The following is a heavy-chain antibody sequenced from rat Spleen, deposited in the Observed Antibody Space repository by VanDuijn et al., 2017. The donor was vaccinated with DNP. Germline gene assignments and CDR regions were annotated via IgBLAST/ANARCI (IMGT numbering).Heavy chain of an antibody. CDR3: ARGSTSIYWYFDF. CDR1: GFTFSSYY. CDR2: ISPSGSRT. J-gene: IGHJ1*01. D-gene: IGHD3-1*01. V-gene: IGHV5-25*01. Sequence: EVQLVESGGGLVQPGRSLKLSCAASGFTFSSYYMAWVRQAPKKGLEWVAAISPSGSRTYYPDSVRGRFTISRDDAKGSLYLQMNSLRSEDTATYYCARGSTSIYWYFDFWGPGTMVTVSS.